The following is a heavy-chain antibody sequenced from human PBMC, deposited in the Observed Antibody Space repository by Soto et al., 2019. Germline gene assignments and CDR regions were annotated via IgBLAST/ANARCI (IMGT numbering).Heavy chain of an antibody. V-gene: IGHV1-69*02. J-gene: IGHJ5*02. CDR2: IIPIAAIA. CDR3: ARGSTIVRGAPSWFDP. D-gene: IGHD3-10*01. Sequence: QVQLVQSGAEVKKPGSSVKVSCKASGGTFSRYTINWVRQAPGQGLEWMGRIIPIAAIANYTQKFQGRVTITVDKSLTTAYMELSSLRSDDTAVYYCARGSTIVRGAPSWFDPWGQGTLVTVSS. CDR1: GGTFSRYT.